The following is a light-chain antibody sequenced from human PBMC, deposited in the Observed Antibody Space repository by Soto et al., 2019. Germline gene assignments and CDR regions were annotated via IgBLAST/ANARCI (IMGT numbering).Light chain of an antibody. V-gene: IGKV3-20*01. CDR2: GAS. CDR3: QQYGSSGT. Sequence: PGERATLSCRASQSVSSSYLAWYQQKPGQAPKLLIYGASSRATGIPDRFSGSGSGTDFTLTISRLEPEDFAVYYCQQYGSSGTFGQGTKVDIK. CDR1: QSVSSSY. J-gene: IGKJ1*01.